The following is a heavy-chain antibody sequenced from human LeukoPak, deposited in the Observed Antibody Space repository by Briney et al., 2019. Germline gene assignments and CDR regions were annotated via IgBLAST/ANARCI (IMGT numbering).Heavy chain of an antibody. D-gene: IGHD1-26*01. J-gene: IGHJ4*02. V-gene: IGHV1-58*02. CDR2: IVVGSGNT. CDR3: AADRWVGATTFDY. CDR1: GFTFTSSA. Sequence: GTSAQFSSKASGFTFTSSAMQWVRRARGQRREWIGWIVVGSGNTNYAQKFQERVTITRDMSTSTAYMELSSLRSEDTAVYYCAADRWVGATTFDYWGQGTLVTVSS.